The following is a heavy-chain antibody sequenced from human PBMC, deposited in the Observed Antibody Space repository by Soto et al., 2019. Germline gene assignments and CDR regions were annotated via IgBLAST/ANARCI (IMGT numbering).Heavy chain of an antibody. Sequence: SETLSLTCTVSGGSISSRGYYWSWIRQHPGKGLEWIGSIYYSGSTYYNPSLKSRVTISVDTSKNQFSLKLSSVTAADTAVYYCARHGWGGATTIDYWGQGTLVTVSS. CDR2: IYYSGST. V-gene: IGHV4-39*01. CDR1: GGSISSRGYY. CDR3: ARHGWGGATTIDY. J-gene: IGHJ4*02. D-gene: IGHD1-26*01.